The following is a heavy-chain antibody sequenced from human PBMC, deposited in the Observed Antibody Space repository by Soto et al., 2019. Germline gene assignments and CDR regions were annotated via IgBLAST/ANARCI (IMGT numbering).Heavy chain of an antibody. CDR2: IYYSGST. CDR1: GGSISSSSYY. CDR3: ASDYDSSGLPFDY. J-gene: IGHJ4*02. V-gene: IGHV4-39*01. D-gene: IGHD3-22*01. Sequence: QLQLQESGPGLVKPSETLSLTCTVSGGSISSSSYYWGWIRQPPGKGLEWIGSIYYSGSTYYNPSLKSRVTISVDTSKNQFSLKLSSVTAADTAVYYCASDYDSSGLPFDYWGQGTLVTVSS.